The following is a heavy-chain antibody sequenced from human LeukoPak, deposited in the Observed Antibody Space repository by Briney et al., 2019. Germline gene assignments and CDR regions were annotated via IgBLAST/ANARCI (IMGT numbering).Heavy chain of an antibody. Sequence: PSETLSLTCAVYGGSFSGYYWSWIRQPPGKGLEWIGEINHSGSTNYNPSLKSRVTISVDTSKNQFSLKLSSVTAADTAVYYCARMFSSSWYNWFDPWGQGTLLTVSS. CDR3: ARMFSSSWYNWFDP. CDR2: INHSGST. J-gene: IGHJ5*02. V-gene: IGHV4-34*01. D-gene: IGHD6-13*01. CDR1: GGSFSGYY.